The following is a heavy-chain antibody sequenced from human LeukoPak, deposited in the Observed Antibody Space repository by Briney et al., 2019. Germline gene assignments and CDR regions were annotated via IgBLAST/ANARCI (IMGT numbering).Heavy chain of an antibody. D-gene: IGHD2-15*01. J-gene: IGHJ4*02. CDR1: GFTFSSYG. V-gene: IGHV3-30*02. CDR2: IRYDGSNK. CDR3: AKGAGRGYRSGGSCDYFDY. Sequence: GGSLRLSCAASGFTFSSYGMHWVRQAPGKGLEWVAFIRYDGSNKYYADSVKGRFTISRDNSKNTLYLQMNSLRAEDTAVYYCAKGAGRGYRSGGSCDYFDYWGQGTLVTVSS.